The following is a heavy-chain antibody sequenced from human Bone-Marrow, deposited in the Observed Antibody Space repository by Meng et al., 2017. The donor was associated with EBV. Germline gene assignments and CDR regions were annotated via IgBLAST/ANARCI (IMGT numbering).Heavy chain of an antibody. J-gene: IGHJ4*02. CDR1: GGTFNSDA. Sequence: QGQVVRSGAEVKKPGSSVKVSCWASGGTFNSDAASWVRQVPGQGLEWMGGLIPMSGAPHYAQKFQGRVTITADESTSTHYMDLSNLRSDDTAMYYCASESGRGFTPDYWGQGTLVTVSS. CDR2: LIPMSGAP. D-gene: IGHD3-10*01. CDR3: ASESGRGFTPDY. V-gene: IGHV1-69*01.